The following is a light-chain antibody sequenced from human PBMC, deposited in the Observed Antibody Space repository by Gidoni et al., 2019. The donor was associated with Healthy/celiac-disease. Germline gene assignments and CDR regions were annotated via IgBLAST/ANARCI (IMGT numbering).Light chain of an antibody. CDR2: GKH. V-gene: IGLV3-19*01. J-gene: IGLJ2*01. CDR3: QSHDSSGKQWV. Sequence: SSELTQDPAVSVALGQTVRITCQGDSLRSYYASWYQQKPGQVPVLFIYGKHTRPSLIPYPCSGASSSNTASFTITGVKAEDEADYYCQSHDSSGKQWVFGGGTKLTVL. CDR1: SLRSYY.